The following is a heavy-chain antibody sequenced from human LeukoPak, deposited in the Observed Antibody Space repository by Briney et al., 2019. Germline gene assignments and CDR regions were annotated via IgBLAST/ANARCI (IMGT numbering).Heavy chain of an antibody. D-gene: IGHD6-13*01. CDR3: ARVTKGITAVAFY. Sequence: SETLSLTCTVSGGSISSSSYYWGWIRQPPGKGLEWIGSIYYSGSTYYDPSLKSRVTMSVDTSKKQFSLKLSSVTAADTAIYYCARVTKGITAVAFYWGQGTLVAVSS. V-gene: IGHV4-39*07. CDR1: GGSISSSSYY. CDR2: IYYSGST. J-gene: IGHJ4*02.